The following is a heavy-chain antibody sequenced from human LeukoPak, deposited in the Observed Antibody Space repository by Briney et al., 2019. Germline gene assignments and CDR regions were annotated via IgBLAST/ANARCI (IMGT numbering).Heavy chain of an antibody. D-gene: IGHD1-26*01. V-gene: IGHV4-59*08. Sequence: PSETLSLTCTVSGGSISSYYWSWIRQPPGKGLEWIGYIYYSGSTHYNPSLKSRVTISVDTSKNQFSLKLSSVTAADTAVYYCARQGSWYFDYWGQGTLVTVSS. CDR3: ARQGSWYFDY. J-gene: IGHJ4*02. CDR2: IYYSGST. CDR1: GGSISSYY.